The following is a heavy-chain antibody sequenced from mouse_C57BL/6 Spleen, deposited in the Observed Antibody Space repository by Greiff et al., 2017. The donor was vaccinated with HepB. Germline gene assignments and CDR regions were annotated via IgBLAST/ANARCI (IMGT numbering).Heavy chain of an antibody. J-gene: IGHJ4*01. D-gene: IGHD1-1*01. CDR1: GYTFTDYY. CDR3: ARAGYYGSSLYAMDY. Sequence: EVQLQQSGPELVKPGASVKISCKASGYTFTDYYMNWVKQSHGKSLEWIGDINPNNGGTSYNQKFKGKATLTVDKSSSTAYMELRSRTSEDSAVYYCARAGYYGSSLYAMDYWGQGTSVTVSS. V-gene: IGHV1-26*01. CDR2: INPNNGGT.